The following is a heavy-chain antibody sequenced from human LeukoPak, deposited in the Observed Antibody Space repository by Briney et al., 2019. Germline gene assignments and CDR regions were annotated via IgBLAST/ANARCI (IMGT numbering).Heavy chain of an antibody. V-gene: IGHV2-5*02. CDR2: YYCADNK. Sequence: SGPTLVKPSQTLTLTFTFSGFSLSPRGLGVGLIRQPPGKAMECLAFYYCADNKRYSTSLNSTLTFTKDTSKNQVVLTMTNMDPVDTATYYCAQFGVASGDACDIWGQGTMVTVSS. CDR3: AQFGVASGDACDI. CDR1: GFSLSPRGLG. D-gene: IGHD3-3*01. J-gene: IGHJ3*02.